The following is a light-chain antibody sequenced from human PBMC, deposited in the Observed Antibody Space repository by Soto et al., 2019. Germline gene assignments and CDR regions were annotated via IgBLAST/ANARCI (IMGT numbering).Light chain of an antibody. CDR2: EVS. V-gene: IGLV2-14*03. CDR1: RRDIGAYDL. CDR3: TSFAPGRIYV. Sequence: QSVLTKPTSVSGSSCQSIPISFGGTRRDIGAYDLVSWYQQHPGRAPKLIIYEVSHRFSGLSYRFSGSKSGNTASLTISGLQAEDEGDYYCTSFAPGRIYVFGSGTKVTVL. J-gene: IGLJ1*01.